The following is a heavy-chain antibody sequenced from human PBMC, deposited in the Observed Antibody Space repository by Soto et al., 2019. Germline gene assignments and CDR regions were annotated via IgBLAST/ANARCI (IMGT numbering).Heavy chain of an antibody. D-gene: IGHD3-22*01. V-gene: IGHV3-23*01. CDR2: IIDSGGST. CDR3: ARDPPYYYDSSGYYGDAFDI. Sequence: GGSLRLSCAASGFTFSSCAMGWVRQAPGKGLEWVSDIIDSGGSTYYADAVKGRFTISRDNAKNSLYLQMNSLRAEDTAVYYCARDPPYYYDSSGYYGDAFDIWGQGTMVTVSS. J-gene: IGHJ3*02. CDR1: GFTFSSCA.